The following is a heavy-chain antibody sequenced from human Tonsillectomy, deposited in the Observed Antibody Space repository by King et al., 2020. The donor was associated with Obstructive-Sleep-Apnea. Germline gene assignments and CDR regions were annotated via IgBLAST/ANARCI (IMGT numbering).Heavy chain of an antibody. D-gene: IGHD3-22*01. CDR1: GFTFSHYG. J-gene: IGHJ6*02. CDR2: IWYDGSNK. CDR3: AKDDSSGYLLPGYGMDV. Sequence: QLVQSGGGVVQPGRSLRLSCAASGFTFSHYGMHWVRQAPGKGLEWVAVIWYDGSNKYYADSVKGRFTMSRDNSKKTVYLQMNSLRAEETAVYYCAKDDSSGYLLPGYGMDVWGQGTTVIVSS. V-gene: IGHV3-33*06.